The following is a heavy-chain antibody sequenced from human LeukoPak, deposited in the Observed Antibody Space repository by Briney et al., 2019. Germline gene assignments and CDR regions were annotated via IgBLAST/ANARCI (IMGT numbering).Heavy chain of an antibody. Sequence: GASVKVSCKASGYSFTSYGISWVRQAPGQGLEWMGWISTYNGNTNYAQKFEGRVTMTTDTSTSTAYMELRSLRSDDTAVYYCARYIVPKRLQDYWGQGTLVTVSS. CDR3: ARYIVPKRLQDY. CDR2: ISTYNGNT. J-gene: IGHJ4*02. CDR1: GYSFTSYG. V-gene: IGHV1-18*01. D-gene: IGHD2-8*01.